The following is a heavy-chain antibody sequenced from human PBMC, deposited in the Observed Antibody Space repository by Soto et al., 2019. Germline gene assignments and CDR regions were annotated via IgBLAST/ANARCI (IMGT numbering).Heavy chain of an antibody. D-gene: IGHD2-2*03. CDR3: ARDHGYCSSTSCYSVNWFGP. CDR1: CGSISSGGYY. V-gene: IGHV4-31*03. CDR2: IYYSGST. J-gene: IGHJ5*02. Sequence: ASETLSLTCTVSCGSISSGGYYWSWIRQDPGKGLEWIGYIYYSGSTYYNPSLKSRVTISVDTSKNQFSLKLSSVTAADTAVYYCARDHGYCSSTSCYSVNWFGPWGQGTLVTVSS.